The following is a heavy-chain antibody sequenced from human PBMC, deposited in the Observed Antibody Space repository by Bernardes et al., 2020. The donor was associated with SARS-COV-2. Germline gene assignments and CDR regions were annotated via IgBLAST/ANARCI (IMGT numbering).Heavy chain of an antibody. D-gene: IGHD3-3*01. J-gene: IGHJ5*02. Sequence: GGSLRLSCAASGFTFSSYAMSWVRQAPGEGLEWVSAISRSGGSTYYADSAKGRFTISRDNSKNTLYLQMNSLRAEDTAVYYSAKGAYAFWSGYLFEFNGFDPGGQGTLVTVSS. CDR1: GFTFSSYA. V-gene: IGHV3-23*01. CDR3: AKGAYAFWSGYLFEFNGFDP. CDR2: ISRSGGST.